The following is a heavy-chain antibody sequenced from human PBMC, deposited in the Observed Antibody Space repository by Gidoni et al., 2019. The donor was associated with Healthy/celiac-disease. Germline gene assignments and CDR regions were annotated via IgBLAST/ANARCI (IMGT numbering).Heavy chain of an antibody. J-gene: IGHJ4*02. CDR1: GYSLPSYW. CDR2: IYPGDSDT. V-gene: IGHV5-51*01. CDR3: ARQILGCSGGSCYGPLDY. Sequence: EVQLVQSGAEVKKPGESLKISCKGSGYSLPSYWIGWVRQMPGKGLEWMGIIYPGDSDTRYSPSFQGQVTISADKSISTAYLQWSSLKASDTAMYYCARQILGCSGGSCYGPLDYWGQGTLVTVSS. D-gene: IGHD2-15*01.